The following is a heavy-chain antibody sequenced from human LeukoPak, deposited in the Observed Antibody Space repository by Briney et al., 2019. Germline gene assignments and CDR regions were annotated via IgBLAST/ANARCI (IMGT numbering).Heavy chain of an antibody. Sequence: PSETLSPTGAVYGGSFSGYYWSWIRQPPGKGLEWIGEINHSGSTNYNPSLKSRVTISVDTSKNQFSLKLSSVTAADTAVYYCARNRRFGEFPYYYYGMDVWGQGTTVTVSS. CDR1: GGSFSGYY. CDR3: ARNRRFGEFPYYYYGMDV. V-gene: IGHV4-34*01. CDR2: INHSGST. D-gene: IGHD3-10*01. J-gene: IGHJ6*02.